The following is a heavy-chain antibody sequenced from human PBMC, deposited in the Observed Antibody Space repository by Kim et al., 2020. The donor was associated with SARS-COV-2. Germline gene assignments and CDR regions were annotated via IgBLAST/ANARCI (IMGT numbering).Heavy chain of an antibody. CDR3: ARGRITIFGVVTEFDY. J-gene: IGHJ4*02. D-gene: IGHD3-3*01. V-gene: IGHV4-31*02. Sequence: SSKSRVTISVDTSKNQCSLKLSSVTAADTAVYYCARGRITIFGVVTEFDYWGQGTLVTVSS.